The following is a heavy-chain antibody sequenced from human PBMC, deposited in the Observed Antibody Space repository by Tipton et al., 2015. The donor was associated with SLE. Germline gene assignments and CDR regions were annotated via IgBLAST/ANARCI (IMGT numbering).Heavy chain of an antibody. CDR2: INHSGST. V-gene: IGHV4-34*01. D-gene: IGHD5-12*01. J-gene: IGHJ4*02. CDR3: ARGGVGGCDYFDY. Sequence: LRLSCAVYGGSFSGYYWSWIRQSPGRGLEWIGEINHSGSTNYNPSLKSRVTISVDTSKNQFSMNLSSVTAADTAVYYCARGGVGGCDYFDYWGQRTLVTASS. CDR1: GGSFSGYY.